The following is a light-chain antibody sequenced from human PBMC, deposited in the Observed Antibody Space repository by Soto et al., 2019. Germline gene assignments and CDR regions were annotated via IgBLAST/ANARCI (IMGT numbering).Light chain of an antibody. Sequence: QSVLTQPPSVSGAPGQRVTISCTGSSSNIGSGYDVHWYQQLPGTAPKLLISGNSNRPSGVTDRFSGSKSGTSASLAITGLQAGDEADYYSQSYDSSLSAVFGGGTKLTVL. CDR1: SSNIGSGYD. J-gene: IGLJ2*01. CDR3: QSYDSSLSAV. V-gene: IGLV1-40*01. CDR2: GNS.